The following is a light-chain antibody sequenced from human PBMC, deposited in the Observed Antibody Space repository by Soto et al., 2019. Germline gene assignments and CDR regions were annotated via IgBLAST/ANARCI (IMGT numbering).Light chain of an antibody. CDR2: AAS. CDR1: QSITNY. V-gene: IGKV1-39*01. Sequence: DIQMTQSPSALSASVGDRVTITCRASQSITNYLNWYQHKPGQAPNLLIYAASTLQAGVPSRFRGSGSGTDFTLTISSLQPEDFATYHCQQYDNLPLTFGGGTKVDIK. CDR3: QQYDNLPLT. J-gene: IGKJ4*01.